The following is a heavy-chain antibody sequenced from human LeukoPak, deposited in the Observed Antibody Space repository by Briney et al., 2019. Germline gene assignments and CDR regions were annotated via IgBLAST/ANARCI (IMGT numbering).Heavy chain of an antibody. CDR3: ARVLARYGNLDY. V-gene: IGHV1-2*02. CDR1: GYTFTDYY. CDR2: INPNSGGT. J-gene: IGHJ4*02. Sequence: GASVKASCKASGYTFTDYYIHWVRQAPGQGLEWMGWINPNSGGTNYTQEFQGRVTMTRDTSISTAYLELNRLTSDDTAVYYCARVLARYGNLDYWGQGILVTVSS. D-gene: IGHD1-14*01.